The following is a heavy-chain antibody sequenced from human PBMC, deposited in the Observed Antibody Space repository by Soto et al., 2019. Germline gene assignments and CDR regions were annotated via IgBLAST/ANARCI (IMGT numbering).Heavy chain of an antibody. CDR1: GGTFSSYA. D-gene: IGHD3-22*01. V-gene: IGHV1-69*13. Sequence: SVKVSCKASGGTFSSYAISWVRQAPGQGLEWMGGIIPIFGTANYAQKFQGRATITADESTSTAYMELSSLRSEDTAVYYCARDASGYLGYYGMDVWGQGTTVTVSS. J-gene: IGHJ6*02. CDR2: IIPIFGTA. CDR3: ARDASGYLGYYGMDV.